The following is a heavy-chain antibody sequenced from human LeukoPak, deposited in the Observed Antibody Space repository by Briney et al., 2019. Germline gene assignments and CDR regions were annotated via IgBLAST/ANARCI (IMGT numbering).Heavy chain of an antibody. Sequence: GASVKVSCKASGGTFSSYAISWVRQAPGQGLECMGGIIPIFGTANYAQKFQGRVTITTDESTSTAYMELSSLRSEDTAVYYCARGGSGSYYKMNYWGQGTLVTVSS. D-gene: IGHD3-10*01. CDR3: ARGGSGSYYKMNY. CDR1: GGTFSSYA. J-gene: IGHJ4*02. CDR2: IIPIFGTA. V-gene: IGHV1-69*05.